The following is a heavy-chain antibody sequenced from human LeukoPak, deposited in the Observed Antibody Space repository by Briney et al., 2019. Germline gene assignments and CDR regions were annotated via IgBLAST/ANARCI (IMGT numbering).Heavy chain of an antibody. V-gene: IGHV4-34*01. J-gene: IGHJ4*02. CDR3: ARVRSRYSSSWLYY. CDR1: GGSFSGYY. D-gene: IGHD6-13*01. CDR2: INHSGST. Sequence: PSETLSLTCAVYGGSFSGYYWSWIRQPPGKGLEWIGEINHSGSTNYNPSLKSRVTISVDTSKNQFSLKLGSVTAADTAVYYCARVRSRYSSSWLYYWGQGTLVTVSS.